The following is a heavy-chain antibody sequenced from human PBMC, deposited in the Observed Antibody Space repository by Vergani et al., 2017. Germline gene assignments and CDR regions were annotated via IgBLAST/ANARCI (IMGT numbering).Heavy chain of an antibody. Sequence: EVQLVESGGGLVQPGGSLRLSCAASGFTFSSYWMHWVRQAPGKGLVWVSRINSDGSSTSYADSVKGRFTISRDNAKNTLSLQMSSLRAEDTAVYYCARAVPPITFSPGYGDYENEANDAFDIWSQGTLLTVSS. CDR1: GFTFSSYW. CDR3: ARAVPPITFSPGYGDYENEANDAFDI. D-gene: IGHD4-17*01. V-gene: IGHV3-74*01. J-gene: IGHJ3*02. CDR2: INSDGSST.